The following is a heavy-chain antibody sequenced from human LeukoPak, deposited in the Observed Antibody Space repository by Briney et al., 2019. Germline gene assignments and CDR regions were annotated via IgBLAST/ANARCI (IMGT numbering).Heavy chain of an antibody. CDR3: PREWFGELRSHDY. V-gene: IGHV4-39*07. CDR2: IYYSGST. Sequence: SETLSLTCTVSGGSISSSSYDWGWIRQPPGKGRGWIGRIYYSGSTYYNPSLKSRVTISADTSKNQFSLKLSSVTAADTAVYYCPREWFGELRSHDYWSQGTLVTVSS. CDR1: GGSISSSSYD. D-gene: IGHD3-10*01. J-gene: IGHJ4*02.